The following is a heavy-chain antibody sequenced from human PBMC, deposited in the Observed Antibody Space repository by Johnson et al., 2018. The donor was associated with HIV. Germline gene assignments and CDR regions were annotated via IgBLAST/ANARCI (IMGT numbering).Heavy chain of an antibody. Sequence: VQLVESGGGLVKPGGSLRLSCAASGFTFRSYDMHWVRQAPGKGLEWVAVISYDGSNKFYADSVKGRFTISRDNSKNTVYLQMNSLRDEDTSVYYCTVWRWGWSGQEPFDVWGPGTMVTVSS. CDR1: GFTFRSYD. CDR2: ISYDGSNK. V-gene: IGHV3-30*03. CDR3: TVWRWGWSGQEPFDV. J-gene: IGHJ3*01. D-gene: IGHD3-3*01.